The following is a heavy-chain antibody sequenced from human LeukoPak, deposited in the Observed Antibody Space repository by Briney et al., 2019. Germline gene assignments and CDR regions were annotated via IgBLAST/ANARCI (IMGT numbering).Heavy chain of an antibody. J-gene: IGHJ5*02. Sequence: SETLSLTCTVSGGSISSYYWSWIRQPPGKGLEWIGSIYHSGSTYYNPSLKSRVTISVDTSKNQFSLKLSSVTAADTAVYYCARARPEVGWFDPWGQGTLVTVSS. V-gene: IGHV4-38-2*02. CDR3: ARARPEVGWFDP. CDR2: IYHSGST. D-gene: IGHD2-2*01. CDR1: GGSISSYY.